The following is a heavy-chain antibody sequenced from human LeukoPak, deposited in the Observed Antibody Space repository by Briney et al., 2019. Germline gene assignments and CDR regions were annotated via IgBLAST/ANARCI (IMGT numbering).Heavy chain of an antibody. CDR1: GFTLSSYA. Sequence: PGGSLRLSCAASGFTLSSYAMSWVRESRGRGLEGVSVISGSGGSTYYADSVEGRFTISGDNSKNKMYLQVSSLRAEDTAVYYCAKGAGAPITYNWFDPWGQGTLVTVSS. J-gene: IGHJ5*02. V-gene: IGHV3-23*01. CDR3: AKGAGAPITYNWFDP. CDR2: ISGSGGST. D-gene: IGHD1-20*01.